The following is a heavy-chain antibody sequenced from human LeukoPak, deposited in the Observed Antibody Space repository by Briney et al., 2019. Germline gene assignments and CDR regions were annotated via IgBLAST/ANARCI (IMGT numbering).Heavy chain of an antibody. Sequence: TSETLSLTCTVSGGSISSYYWSWIRQPPGKGLEWLGYIYYSGSTNYNPSLKSRVTISVDTSKNQFSLKLSSVTAADTAVYYCARVITVRGVIFDYWGQGTLVTVSS. D-gene: IGHD3-16*01. CDR2: IYYSGST. V-gene: IGHV4-59*01. CDR1: GGSISSYY. J-gene: IGHJ4*02. CDR3: ARVITVRGVIFDY.